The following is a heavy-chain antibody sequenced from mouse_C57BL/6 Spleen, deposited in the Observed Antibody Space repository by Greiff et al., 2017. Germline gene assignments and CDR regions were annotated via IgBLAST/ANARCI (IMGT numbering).Heavy chain of an antibody. CDR1: GYTFTSYW. J-gene: IGHJ3*01. CDR3: ARWGIYYYGSSSAWFAY. D-gene: IGHD1-1*01. V-gene: IGHV1-55*01. CDR2: IYPGSGST. Sequence: QVQLQQPGAELVKPGASVKMSCKASGYTFTSYWITWVKQRPGQGLEWIGDIYPGSGSTNYNEKFKSKATLTVDTSSSTAYMQLSSLTSEDSAVYYCARWGIYYYGSSSAWFAYWGQGTLVTVSA.